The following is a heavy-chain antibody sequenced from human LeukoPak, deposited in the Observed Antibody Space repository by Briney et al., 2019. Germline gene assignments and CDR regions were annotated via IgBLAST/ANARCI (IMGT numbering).Heavy chain of an antibody. Sequence: AGGSLRLSCATSGFIFTDAWMTWVRQAPGKGLQWVGRIKTKGDAWATDYAAPLKGRFSISRDDSKNTLYLQMNSLNTEDTAVYYCTTVTGNIAVAGTGDYWGQGTLVTVSS. J-gene: IGHJ4*02. CDR1: GFIFTDAW. CDR3: TTVTGNIAVAGTGDY. V-gene: IGHV3-15*01. D-gene: IGHD6-19*01. CDR2: IKTKGDAWAT.